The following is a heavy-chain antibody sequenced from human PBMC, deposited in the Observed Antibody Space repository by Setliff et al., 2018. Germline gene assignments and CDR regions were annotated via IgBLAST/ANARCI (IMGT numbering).Heavy chain of an antibody. CDR1: GGTFSIYT. CDR2: IIPIFGTA. J-gene: IGHJ6*03. CDR3: ARVKVIVGATPRTYYMDV. V-gene: IGHV1-69*08. D-gene: IGHD1-26*01. Sequence: SVKVSCKASGGTFSIYTISWVRQAPGQGLEWMGRIIPIFGTANYAQKFQGRVTITADKSTSTAYMELSSLRSEDTAVYYCARVKVIVGATPRTYYMDVWGKGTTVTVSS.